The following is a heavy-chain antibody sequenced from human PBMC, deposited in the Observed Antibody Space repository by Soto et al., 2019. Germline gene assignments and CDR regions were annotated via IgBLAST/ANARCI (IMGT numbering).Heavy chain of an antibody. CDR2: IIPIFGTA. V-gene: IGHV1-69*01. Sequence: QVQLVQSGAEVKKPGSSVKVSCKASGDTFSSYAISWVRQAPGQGLEWMGGIIPIFGTANYAQKFQGRVTISADESTSTGYIELSSMRPEGTAVYYCASVEYCGGDCYPYDPRGQGALVTVSS. CDR1: GDTFSSYA. D-gene: IGHD2-21*02. J-gene: IGHJ5*02. CDR3: ASVEYCGGDCYPYDP.